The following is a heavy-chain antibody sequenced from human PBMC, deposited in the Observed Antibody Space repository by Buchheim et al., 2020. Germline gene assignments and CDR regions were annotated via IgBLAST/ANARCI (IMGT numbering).Heavy chain of an antibody. Sequence: QVQLQESGPGLVKPSQTLSLTCSVSGGSVYSGDYYWSWIRQPPGKGLEWIGYIYYTGTTYYNPSLKRRVSISVDTSKNQFSLKLTSVTAADTAVYCCARFYGDYYYFDYWGQGTL. CDR2: IYYTGTT. D-gene: IGHD4-17*01. V-gene: IGHV4-30-4*01. CDR1: GGSVYSGDYY. J-gene: IGHJ4*02. CDR3: ARFYGDYYYFDY.